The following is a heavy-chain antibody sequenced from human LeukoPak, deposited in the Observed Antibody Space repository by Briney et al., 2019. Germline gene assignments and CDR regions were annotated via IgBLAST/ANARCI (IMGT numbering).Heavy chain of an antibody. J-gene: IGHJ6*03. V-gene: IGHV3-21*01. D-gene: IGHD2-2*01. CDR3: ARDASVVPLAMLPLYYYYMDV. Sequence: GGSLRLSCAASGFTFSSYAMSWVRQAPGKGLEWVSSISTSNSYIYYADSVKGRFTISRDNAKHSLYLQINSLRAEDTAVYYCARDASVVPLAMLPLYYYYMDVWGKGTTVTVSS. CDR1: GFTFSSYA. CDR2: ISTSNSYI.